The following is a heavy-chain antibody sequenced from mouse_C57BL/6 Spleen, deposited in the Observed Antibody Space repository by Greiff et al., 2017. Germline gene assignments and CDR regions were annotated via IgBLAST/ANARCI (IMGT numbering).Heavy chain of an antibody. D-gene: IGHD1-1*01. V-gene: IGHV1-82*01. Sequence: QVQLKQSGPELVKPGASVKISCKASGYAFSSSWMNWVKQRPGQGLEWIGRIYPGDGDTNYTGKFKGKATLTADKSSSTAYMQLSSLTSEYSAVCFCARSGHYYGSSYPFAYWGQGTLVTVSA. CDR2: IYPGDGDT. CDR1: GYAFSSSW. CDR3: ARSGHYYGSSYPFAY. J-gene: IGHJ3*01.